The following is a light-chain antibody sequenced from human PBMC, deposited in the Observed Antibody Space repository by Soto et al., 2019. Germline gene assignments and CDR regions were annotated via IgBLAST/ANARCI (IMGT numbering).Light chain of an antibody. CDR3: SSYTGGSSIYV. J-gene: IGLJ1*01. Sequence: QSVLTQPASVSGSPGQSITMSCTGSSGDVGGHNYVSWYQQHPGKAPKLIIYGVSNRPSGVSTRFSGSKSGNTASLTISGLQAEDEADYYCSSYTGGSSIYVFGTGTKLTVL. CDR2: GVS. V-gene: IGLV2-14*01. CDR1: SGDVGGHNY.